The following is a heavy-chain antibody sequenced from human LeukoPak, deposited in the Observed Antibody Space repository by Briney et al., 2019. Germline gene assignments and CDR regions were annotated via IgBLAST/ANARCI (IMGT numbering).Heavy chain of an antibody. CDR2: INPNSGGT. D-gene: IGHD1-26*01. CDR1: GYTFTGYY. Sequence: ASVKVSCEASGYTFTGYYMHWVRQAPGQGLEWMGWINPNSGGTNYAQKFQGRVTMTRDTSISTAYMELSRLRSDDTAVYYCAREKWELLPTDYWGQGTLVTVSS. J-gene: IGHJ4*02. V-gene: IGHV1-2*02. CDR3: AREKWELLPTDY.